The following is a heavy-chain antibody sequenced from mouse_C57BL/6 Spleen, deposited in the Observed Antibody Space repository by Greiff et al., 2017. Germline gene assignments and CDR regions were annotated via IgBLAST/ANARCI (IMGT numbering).Heavy chain of an antibody. Sequence: QVQLQQSGPELVKPGASVKISCKASGYAFSSSWMNWVKQRPGKGLEWIGRIYPGDGDTNYNGKFKGKATLTADKSSSTAYMQLSSLTSEDSAVYFCARGDAMDYWGQGTSVTVSS. V-gene: IGHV1-82*01. J-gene: IGHJ4*01. CDR3: ARGDAMDY. CDR1: GYAFSSSW. CDR2: IYPGDGDT.